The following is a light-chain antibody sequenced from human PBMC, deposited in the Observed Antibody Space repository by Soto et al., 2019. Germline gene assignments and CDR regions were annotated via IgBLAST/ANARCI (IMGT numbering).Light chain of an antibody. V-gene: IGKV1-5*03. CDR1: QTIYSW. CDR2: KAS. CDR3: QQYHSSPPWT. J-gene: IGKJ1*01. Sequence: DIQMTQSPSTLSASVGDRVTLTCRASQTIYSWLAWYQQNPGKAPNLLIYKASTLESGVPSRFSGSGSGTEFTLTISSLQPDDFATYYCQQYHSSPPWTFGQGTKVEIK.